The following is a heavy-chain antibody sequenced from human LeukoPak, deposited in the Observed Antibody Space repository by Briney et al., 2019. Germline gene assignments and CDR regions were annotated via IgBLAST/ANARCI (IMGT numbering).Heavy chain of an antibody. Sequence: ASVMVSCKVSGYTLTELSMHWVRQAPGKGLEWMGGFDPEDGETIYAQKFQGRVTMTEDTSTDTAYMELSSLRSEDTAVYYCATGLAYGSGSYGLDYWGQGTLVTVSS. CDR3: ATGLAYGSGSYGLDY. CDR1: GYTLTELS. V-gene: IGHV1-24*01. CDR2: FDPEDGET. D-gene: IGHD3-10*01. J-gene: IGHJ4*02.